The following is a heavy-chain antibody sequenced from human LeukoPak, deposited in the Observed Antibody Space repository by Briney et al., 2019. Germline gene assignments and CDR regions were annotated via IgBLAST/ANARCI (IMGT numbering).Heavy chain of an antibody. D-gene: IGHD4-17*01. CDR2: INADNGNT. CDR1: GYTFTSYA. J-gene: IGHJ4*02. CDR3: ARKGAYGDYFDY. Sequence: GASVKVSCKASGYTFTSYAMHWVRRAPGQRLEWMGWINADNGNTKYSQSFQGRVTVTRDTSASTVHMELSSLRSEDTAVYYCARKGAYGDYFDYWGQGTLVTVSS. V-gene: IGHV1-3*01.